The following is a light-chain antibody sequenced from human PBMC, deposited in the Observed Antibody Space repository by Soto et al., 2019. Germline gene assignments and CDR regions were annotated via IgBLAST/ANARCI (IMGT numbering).Light chain of an antibody. CDR1: QSVSSN. J-gene: IGKJ4*01. V-gene: IGKV3-15*01. Sequence: EIVMTQSPATLSVSPGERATLSCRASQSVSSNLAGYQQKPGQAPRLLIYGASTRATGIPARFSGSGSGTEFTLTISSLQSEDFALYYCLQYNNWPPLTFGGGTKVEIK. CDR3: LQYNNWPPLT. CDR2: GAS.